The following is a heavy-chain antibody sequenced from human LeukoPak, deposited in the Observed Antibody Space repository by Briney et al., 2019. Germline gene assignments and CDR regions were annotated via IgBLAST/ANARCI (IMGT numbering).Heavy chain of an antibody. CDR3: AKHPAYYYDSSGYYYFDY. V-gene: IGHV3-23*01. J-gene: IGHJ4*02. D-gene: IGHD3-22*01. CDR1: GFTSNTYA. CDR2: ISASGGRT. Sequence: GGSLRLSCAASGFTSNTYAMSWVRQAPGRGLEWVSSISASGGRTYHADSVKGRFTISRDNFKNTLYLQMNSLRAEDTAVYYCAKHPAYYYDSSGYYYFDYWGQGTLVTVSS.